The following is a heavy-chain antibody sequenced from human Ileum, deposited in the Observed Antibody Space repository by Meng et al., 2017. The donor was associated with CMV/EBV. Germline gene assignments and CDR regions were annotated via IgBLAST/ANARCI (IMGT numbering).Heavy chain of an antibody. CDR1: GFTVNSNY. CDR2: IDSGGST. D-gene: IGHD5-12*01. CDR3: AMGWLHS. V-gene: IGHV3-66*01. J-gene: IGHJ4*02. Sequence: LVEFGVVLAQPGGPLMLSCAASGFTVNSNYMNWVRQAPGKGLEWVSLIDSGGSTYYADSVKGRFTISRDISKNTMDLQMNSLRVEDTAVYYCAMGWLHSWGQGTLVTVSS.